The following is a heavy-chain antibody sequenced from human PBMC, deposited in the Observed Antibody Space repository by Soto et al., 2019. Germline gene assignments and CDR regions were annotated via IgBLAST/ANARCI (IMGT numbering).Heavy chain of an antibody. D-gene: IGHD3-10*01. CDR1: GGSFSGYY. CDR2: INHSGST. V-gene: IGHV4-34*01. Sequence: PSETLSLTCAVYGGSFSGYYLSWIRQPPGKGLEWIGEINHSGSTNYNPSLKSRVTISVDTSKNQFSLKLSSVTAADTAVYYCARALRGSGSYGRYYGMDVWGQGTTVTVSS. CDR3: ARALRGSGSYGRYYGMDV. J-gene: IGHJ6*02.